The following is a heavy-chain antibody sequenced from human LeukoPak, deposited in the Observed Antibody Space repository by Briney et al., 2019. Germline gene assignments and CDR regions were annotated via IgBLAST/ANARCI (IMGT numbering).Heavy chain of an antibody. CDR2: IRDNAANT. CDR1: GFTFSSYD. V-gene: IGHV3-23*01. Sequence: GGSLRLSCAASGFTFSSYDMSWIRQAPGKGLEWVSDIRDNAANTYYADSVKGRFDISRDTSNTVYLQMNSLRADDTAVYFCARGRLGNGAGHYYFDYWGQGALVIVSS. CDR3: ARGRLGNGAGHYYFDY. D-gene: IGHD7-27*01. J-gene: IGHJ4*02.